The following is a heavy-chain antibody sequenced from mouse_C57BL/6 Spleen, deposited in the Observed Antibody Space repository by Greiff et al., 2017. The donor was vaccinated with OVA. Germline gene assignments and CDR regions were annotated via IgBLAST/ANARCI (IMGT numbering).Heavy chain of an antibody. J-gene: IGHJ4*01. Sequence: QVQLQQPGPELVKPGASVKLSCKASGYTFTSYWMHWVKQRPGQGLEWIGNINPSNGGTNYNEKFKSKATLTVDKSSSTAYMQLSSLTSEDSAVYSCAERLRVRGYAMDYWGQGTSVTVSS. V-gene: IGHV1-53*01. CDR3: AERLRVRGYAMDY. CDR2: INPSNGGT. CDR1: GYTFTSYW. D-gene: IGHD3-2*02.